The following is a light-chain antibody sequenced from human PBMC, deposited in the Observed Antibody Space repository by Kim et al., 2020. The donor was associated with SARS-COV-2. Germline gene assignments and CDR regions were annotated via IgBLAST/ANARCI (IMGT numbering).Light chain of an antibody. CDR3: HQFVALPYT. J-gene: IGKJ2*01. V-gene: IGKV3-20*01. CDR1: QSVDSRY. CDR2: STS. Sequence: SPGERATLSCRASQSVDSRYLTWYQQKPGQAPRRLIYSTSTRATGVPDRFSGGGSGTDFTLTISRLETEDFAVYYCHQFVALPYTFGQGTKVDIK.